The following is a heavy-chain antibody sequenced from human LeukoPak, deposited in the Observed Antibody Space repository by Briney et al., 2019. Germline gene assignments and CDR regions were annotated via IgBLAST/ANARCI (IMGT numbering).Heavy chain of an antibody. Sequence: SETLSLTCTVSGGSISSSSYYWGWIRQPPGKGLEWIGSIYYSGSTYYNPSLKSRVTISVDTSKNQFSLKLSSVTAADTAVYYCASLAGGNVGDYWGQGTLVTVSS. V-gene: IGHV4-39*01. CDR1: GGSISSSSYY. CDR2: IYYSGST. J-gene: IGHJ4*02. D-gene: IGHD4-23*01. CDR3: ASLAGGNVGDY.